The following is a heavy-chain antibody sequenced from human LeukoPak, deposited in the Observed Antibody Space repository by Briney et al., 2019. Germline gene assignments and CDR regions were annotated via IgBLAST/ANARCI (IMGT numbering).Heavy chain of an antibody. CDR3: ARDGTSTDDY. Sequence: ASVRVSCKTSGYTFSNFGINWVRQAPGQGLEWMGWISGNNDNPNYGQKFQGRFTVTTDSSTSTAYMELRNLRFDVTAVYYCARDGTSTDDYWGQGTLVTVSS. V-gene: IGHV1-18*01. CDR1: GYTFSNFG. CDR2: ISGNNDNP. D-gene: IGHD2-2*01. J-gene: IGHJ4*02.